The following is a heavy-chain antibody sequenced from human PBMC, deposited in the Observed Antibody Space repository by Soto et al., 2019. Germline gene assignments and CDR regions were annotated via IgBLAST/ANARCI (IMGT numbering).Heavy chain of an antibody. J-gene: IGHJ5*02. CDR1: GYTFTSYG. D-gene: IGHD3-22*01. V-gene: IGHV1-18*04. Sequence: ASVKVSCKASGYTFTSYGISWVRQAPGQGLEWMGWISAYNGNTNYAQKLQGRVTMTTDTSTSTAYMELRSLRSDDTAVYYCARALPLYAYYYDSSGSNRVYWFDPWGQGSLVTVCS. CDR2: ISAYNGNT. CDR3: ARALPLYAYYYDSSGSNRVYWFDP.